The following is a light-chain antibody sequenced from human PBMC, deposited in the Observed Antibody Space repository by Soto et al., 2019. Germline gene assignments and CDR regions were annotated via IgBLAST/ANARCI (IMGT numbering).Light chain of an antibody. CDR1: HDIITF. V-gene: IGKV1-9*01. CDR2: EAS. J-gene: IGKJ5*01. CDR3: QQLSTLPFT. Sequence: DIQLTQSPSLLSASIGDRVTITCRASHDIITFLAWYQQKLGKAPKLLIYEASTLQSGVPSRFSGSGSGTEFPLSISGLLPEDFAAYHCQQLSTLPFTFGQGQRL.